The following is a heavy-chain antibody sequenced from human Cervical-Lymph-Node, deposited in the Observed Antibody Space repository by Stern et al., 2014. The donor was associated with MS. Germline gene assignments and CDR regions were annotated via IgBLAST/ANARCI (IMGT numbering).Heavy chain of an antibody. CDR1: GFKFSIYW. V-gene: IGHV5-51*01. CDR3: ARQTTAWASDV. Sequence: EVQLEQSGAELIRPGESLKISCKGSGFKFSIYWIAWVRQMPGKGLEWMGIIYTGDSETRYSTSFHGPVTMSADKSTSTAYLQWSSLNASDTAMYFCARQTTAWASDVWGQGTLVTVSS. D-gene: IGHD1-14*01. CDR2: IYTGDSET. J-gene: IGHJ4*02.